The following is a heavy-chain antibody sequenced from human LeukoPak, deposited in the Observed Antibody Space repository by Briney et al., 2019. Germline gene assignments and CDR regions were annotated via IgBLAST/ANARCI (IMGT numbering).Heavy chain of an antibody. J-gene: IGHJ4*02. Sequence: GASVRVSFTASGGTFSSYAISWVRQAPGQGLEWMGGIIPIFGTANYAQKFQGRVTITADESTSTAYMELSSLRSEDTAVYYCARGQGQQLLDPFDYWGQGTLVTVSS. CDR2: IIPIFGTA. CDR1: GGTFSSYA. CDR3: ARGQGQQLLDPFDY. V-gene: IGHV1-69*01. D-gene: IGHD6-13*01.